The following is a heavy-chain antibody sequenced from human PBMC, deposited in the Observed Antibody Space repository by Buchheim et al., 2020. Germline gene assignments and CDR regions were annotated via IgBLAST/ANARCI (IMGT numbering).Heavy chain of an antibody. V-gene: IGHV3-23*01. CDR1: GFTFNNSA. J-gene: IGHJ6*03. CDR3: AKTVHILPGYQRWVYYMDV. CDR2: IRGSGFAT. D-gene: IGHD3-9*01. Sequence: EMQLLESGGGLVQPGGSLRLSCVASGFTFNNSAMTWVRQAPGKGLEWVSAIRGSGFATYYADSVTGRFTISRDNSKNMLYPEMNSLRAEDAAIYFCAKTVHILPGYQRWVYYMDVWGKGTT.